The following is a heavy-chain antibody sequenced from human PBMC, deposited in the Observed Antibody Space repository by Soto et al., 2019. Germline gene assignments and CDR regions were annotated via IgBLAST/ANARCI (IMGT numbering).Heavy chain of an antibody. Sequence: QVQLQESGPGLVKPSETLSLTCTVSGGSVSSYYWSWIRQPPGKGLEWIGYMYYSGSTNYNPSLKSRVTISVDTSKNQFSLKLTSVTAADTAVYYCARGFEDFDWLFLDYWGQGSLVTVSS. V-gene: IGHV4-59*02. CDR1: GGSVSSYY. CDR2: MYYSGST. D-gene: IGHD3-9*01. J-gene: IGHJ4*02. CDR3: ARGFEDFDWLFLDY.